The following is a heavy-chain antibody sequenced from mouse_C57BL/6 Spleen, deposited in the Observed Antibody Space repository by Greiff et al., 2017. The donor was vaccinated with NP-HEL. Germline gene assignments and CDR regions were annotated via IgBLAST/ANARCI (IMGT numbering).Heavy chain of an antibody. Sequence: DVMLVESGGGLVKPGGSLKLSCAASGFTFSDYGMHWVRQAPEKGLEWVAYISSGSSTIYYADTVKGRFTISRDNAKNTLFLQMTSLRAEDTAMYYCAREGLKRGGSYFDYWGQGTTLTVSS. J-gene: IGHJ2*01. V-gene: IGHV5-17*01. CDR1: GFTFSDYG. CDR2: ISSGSSTI. CDR3: AREGLKRGGSYFDY. D-gene: IGHD1-3*01.